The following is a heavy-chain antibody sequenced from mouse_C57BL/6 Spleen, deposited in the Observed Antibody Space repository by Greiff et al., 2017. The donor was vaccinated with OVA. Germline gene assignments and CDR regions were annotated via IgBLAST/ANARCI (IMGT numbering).Heavy chain of an antibody. CDR3: ARPATVVATWYCDV. D-gene: IGHD1-1*01. J-gene: IGHJ1*03. Sequence: EVKLMESGGGLVKPGGSLKLSCAASGFTFSDYGMHWVRQAPEKGLEWVAYISSGSSTIYYADTVKGRFTISRDNAKNTLFLQMTSLRSEDTAMYYCARPATVVATWYCDVWGTGTTVTVSS. CDR1: GFTFSDYG. CDR2: ISSGSSTI. V-gene: IGHV5-17*01.